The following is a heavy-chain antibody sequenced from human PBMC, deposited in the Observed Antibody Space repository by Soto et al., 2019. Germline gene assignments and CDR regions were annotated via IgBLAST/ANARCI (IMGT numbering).Heavy chain of an antibody. J-gene: IGHJ4*02. Sequence: ASVKVSCKASGYTFTSYGISWVRQAPGQGLEWVGWISAHNGDTRYAQNLQGRITVTTDTFTNTAYMELTSLTSDDTAVYYCARDWSRYYDSSGLMWFYWGPGTLVTVYS. CDR3: ARDWSRYYDSSGLMWFY. V-gene: IGHV1-18*01. CDR2: ISAHNGDT. D-gene: IGHD3-22*01. CDR1: GYTFTSYG.